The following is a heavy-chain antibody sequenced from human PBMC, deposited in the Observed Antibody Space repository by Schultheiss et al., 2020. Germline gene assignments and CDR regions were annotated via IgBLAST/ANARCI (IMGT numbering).Heavy chain of an antibody. CDR2: IWYDGSNK. CDR3: AREPSSGYPYDAFDI. J-gene: IGHJ3*02. CDR1: GFTFSSYG. V-gene: IGHV3-33*01. Sequence: GESLKISCAASGFTFSSYGMHWVRQAPGKGLEWVAVIWYDGSNKYYADSVKGRFTISRDNSKNTLYLQMNSLRAEDTAVYYCAREPSSGYPYDAFDIWGQGTMVTVSS. D-gene: IGHD3-22*01.